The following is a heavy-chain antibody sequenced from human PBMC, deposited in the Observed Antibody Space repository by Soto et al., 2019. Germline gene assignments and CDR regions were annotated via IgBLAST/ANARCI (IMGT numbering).Heavy chain of an antibody. Sequence: ASVKVSCKASGYTFTSYDINWVRQATGQGLEWMGWMNPNSGNTGYAQKFQGRVTMTRNTSISTAYMELSSLRSEDTAVYYCARGYSGSREYYFDYWGQGTLVTVSS. CDR2: MNPNSGNT. J-gene: IGHJ4*02. D-gene: IGHD2-2*01. CDR1: GYTFTSYD. CDR3: ARGYSGSREYYFDY. V-gene: IGHV1-8*01.